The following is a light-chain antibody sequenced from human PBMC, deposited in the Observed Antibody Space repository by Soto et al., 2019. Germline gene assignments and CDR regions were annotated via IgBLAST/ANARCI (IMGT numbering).Light chain of an antibody. CDR1: QSINNY. V-gene: IGKV1-27*01. J-gene: IGKJ1*01. CDR2: SAS. Sequence: DIRMTKSPSSLSASGGDSVTITCRASQSINNYLAWYQQKPWKVPVLLIYSASTLKPGIPSRFIGSGTGTDFTLTISSLQPEDFATYSCQKYVSAPRTFGQGTKVDIK. CDR3: QKYVSAPRT.